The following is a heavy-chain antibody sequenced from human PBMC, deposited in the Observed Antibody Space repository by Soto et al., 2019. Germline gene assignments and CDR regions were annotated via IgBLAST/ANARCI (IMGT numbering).Heavy chain of an antibody. Sequence: QGQLVQSGGEVKKPGASVKVSCKASGYTFTSNGISWVRQAPGQGLEWMGWISGYNGDTDYAQKFQGRVTMTTDTSTSTAYMEVRSLRPDDTAVYYCARDKPQQIVGYNYYYCLDVWGQATTVTVSS. CDR3: ARDKPQQIVGYNYYYCLDV. J-gene: IGHJ6*02. D-gene: IGHD6-6*01. CDR1: GYTFTSNG. V-gene: IGHV1-18*04. CDR2: ISGYNGDT.